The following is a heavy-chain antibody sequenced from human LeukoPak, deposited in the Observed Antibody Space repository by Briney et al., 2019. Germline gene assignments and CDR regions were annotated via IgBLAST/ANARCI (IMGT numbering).Heavy chain of an antibody. Sequence: SQTLSLTCTVSGGSISSGDYDWSWIRQPPGKGLEWIGYIYYSGSTYYNPSLKSRVTISVDTSKNQFSLKLSSVTAADTAVYYCAVLGYCSSTSCSPPRFDHWGQGTLVTVSS. CDR2: IYYSGST. J-gene: IGHJ5*02. CDR3: AVLGYCSSTSCSPPRFDH. CDR1: GGSISSGDYD. V-gene: IGHV4-30-4*08. D-gene: IGHD2-2*01.